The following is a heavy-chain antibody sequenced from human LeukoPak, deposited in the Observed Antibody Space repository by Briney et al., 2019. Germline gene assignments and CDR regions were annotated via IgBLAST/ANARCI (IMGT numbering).Heavy chain of an antibody. CDR3: ARGPSGYHNT. CDR2: IFPSGGEI. J-gene: IGHJ4*02. CDR1: GFTFGAYA. V-gene: IGHV3-23*01. Sequence: PGGSLRLSCTASGFTFGAYAISWVRQPPGKGLEWVSSIFPSGGEIHYADSVRGRFTISRDNSKSTLSLQMNSLRAEDTAVYYCARGPSGYHNTGGQGTLVTVSS. D-gene: IGHD5-12*01.